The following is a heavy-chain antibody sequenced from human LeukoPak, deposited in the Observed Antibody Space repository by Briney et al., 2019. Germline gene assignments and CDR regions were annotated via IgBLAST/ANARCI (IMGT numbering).Heavy chain of an antibody. CDR1: GGSISSYY. J-gene: IGHJ4*02. Sequence: SETLSLTCTVSGGSISSYYWRWIRQPPGKGLEWIGYIYYSGSTNYNPSLKSRVTISVDTSKNQFSLKLSSVTAADTAVYYCARHSLGGVWSGYYRISDYWGQGTLVTVSS. CDR3: ARHSLGGVWSGYYRISDY. D-gene: IGHD3-3*01. CDR2: IYYSGST. V-gene: IGHV4-59*08.